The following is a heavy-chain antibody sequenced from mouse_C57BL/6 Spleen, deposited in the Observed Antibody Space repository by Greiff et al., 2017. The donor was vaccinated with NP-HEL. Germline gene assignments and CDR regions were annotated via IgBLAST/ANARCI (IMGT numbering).Heavy chain of an antibody. Sequence: QVQLQQPGAELVRPGSSVKLSCKASGYTFTSYWMHWVKQRPIQGLEWIGNIDPSDSETHYNQKFKDKATLTVDKSSSTAYMQLSSLTSEDSAVDYCSRSRGYYDAMDYWGQGTSVTVSS. CDR1: GYTFTSYW. D-gene: IGHD2-2*01. CDR2: IDPSDSET. J-gene: IGHJ4*01. V-gene: IGHV1-52*01. CDR3: SRSRGYYDAMDY.